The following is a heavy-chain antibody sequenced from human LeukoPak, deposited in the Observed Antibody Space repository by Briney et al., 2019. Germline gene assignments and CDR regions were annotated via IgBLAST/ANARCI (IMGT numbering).Heavy chain of an antibody. CDR3: ARGQFCSGGRCYPNLDY. V-gene: IGHV3-33*01. J-gene: IGHJ4*02. Sequence: PGTSLRLSCAASGFTFSTYGMHWVRQAPGKGLEWVAVIWHDGSNEYYADSVRGRSTISRDNSKNTLYLQMNSLRAEDTAVYYCARGQFCSGGRCYPNLDYWGQGTLVTVSS. D-gene: IGHD2-15*01. CDR2: IWHDGSNE. CDR1: GFTFSTYG.